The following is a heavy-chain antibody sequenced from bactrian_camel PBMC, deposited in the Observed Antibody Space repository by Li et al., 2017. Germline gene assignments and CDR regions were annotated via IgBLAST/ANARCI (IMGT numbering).Heavy chain of an antibody. CDR3: AAGEWVAAPDRESEYNY. J-gene: IGHJ4*01. CDR1: GQMLNRCG. V-gene: IGHV3S68*01. CDR2: LSHDGGSA. D-gene: IGHD3*01. Sequence: VQLVESGGGEVQVGGSLKLSCELSGQMLNRCGVAWYRQAPGQERELVARLSHDGGSATSTTYYGDSVKGRFAISQENAKHTVYLQMSSLKPEDTAMYYCAAGEWVAAPDRESEYNYWGQGTQVTVS.